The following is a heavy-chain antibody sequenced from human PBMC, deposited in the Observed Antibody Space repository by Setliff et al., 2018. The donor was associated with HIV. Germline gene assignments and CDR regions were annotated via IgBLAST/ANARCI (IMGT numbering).Heavy chain of an antibody. CDR3: TRVRDHYDSGTYYRPIYFFDS. CDR1: GGSFSGYF. V-gene: IGHV4-34*01. D-gene: IGHD3-10*01. Sequence: SETLSLTCAVYGGSFSGYFWGWVRQSPGKGLEWIGEINHNRKTNYNPSLKSRVTISIDRSKNQFSLKLNSVIAADTAVYYCTRVRDHYDSGTYYRPIYFFDSLGQGTLVTVSS. CDR2: INHNRKT. J-gene: IGHJ4*02.